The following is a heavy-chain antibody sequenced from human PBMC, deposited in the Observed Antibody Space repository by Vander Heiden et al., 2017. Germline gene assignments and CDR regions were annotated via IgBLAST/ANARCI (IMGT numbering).Heavy chain of an antibody. CDR1: GFSFSSYG. CDR3: AKTAFGQGY. CDR2: ISDSGATT. J-gene: IGHJ4*02. V-gene: IGHV3-23*01. D-gene: IGHD3-10*01. Sequence: EVQLLESGGGLVQPGGSLRLSCAASGFSFSSYGMSWVRQAPGKGLEWVSAISDSGATTYYADSVKGRFTISRDNSKNTLYLQMNSLRAEDTAVYYCAKTAFGQGYWGQGTLVTVSS.